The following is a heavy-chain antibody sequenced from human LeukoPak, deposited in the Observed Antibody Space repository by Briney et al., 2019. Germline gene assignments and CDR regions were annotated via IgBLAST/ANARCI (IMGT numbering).Heavy chain of an antibody. V-gene: IGHV3-30-3*01. J-gene: IGHJ4*02. Sequence: GGSLRLSCAASGFTFSSYAMHWVRQAPGKGLEWVAVISYDGSNKYYADSVKGRFTISGDISKNTLYLQMNSLRAEDTAVYYCAIATWDYWGQGTLVTVSS. CDR1: GFTFSSYA. CDR3: AIATWDY. CDR2: ISYDGSNK.